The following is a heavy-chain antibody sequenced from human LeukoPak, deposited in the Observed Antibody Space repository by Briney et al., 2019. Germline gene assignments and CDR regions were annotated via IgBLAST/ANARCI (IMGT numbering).Heavy chain of an antibody. Sequence: NDSGRTNYNPPLKSRVTISVDTSKNQLSLKVNSVTAADTAVYYCARVGGRGSSLKFYYYMDVWGKGTTVTVSS. CDR3: ARVGGRGSSLKFYYYMDV. J-gene: IGHJ6*03. CDR2: NDSGRT. D-gene: IGHD3-16*01. V-gene: IGHV4-34*01.